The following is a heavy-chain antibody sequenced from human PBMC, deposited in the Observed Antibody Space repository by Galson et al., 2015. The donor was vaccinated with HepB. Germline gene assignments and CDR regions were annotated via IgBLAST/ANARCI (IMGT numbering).Heavy chain of an antibody. CDR2: ISDYNGNT. CDR1: GYTFTSYG. D-gene: IGHD3-22*01. V-gene: IGHV1-18*04. Sequence: SVKVSCKASGYTFTSYGFSWVRQAPGQGLEWMGWISDYNGNTNFAQEFQGGVAMTTDTSTRTAYMELRSLRSDDTAVYYCAADTSGYLDYWGQGTLVTVSS. CDR3: AADTSGYLDY. J-gene: IGHJ4*02.